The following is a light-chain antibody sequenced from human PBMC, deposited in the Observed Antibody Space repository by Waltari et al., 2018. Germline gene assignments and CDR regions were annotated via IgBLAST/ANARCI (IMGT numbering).Light chain of an antibody. CDR2: WAS. J-gene: IGKJ1*01. CDR1: QSVLYSSNNKNY. V-gene: IGKV4-1*01. CDR3: QQYYSSLSWT. Sequence: DIVMTQSPDSLAVSLGERATINCKSSQSVLYSSNNKNYLAWYQQKPGQPPKLLIYWASTRESGVPDRFSGSGSGTDFTLTISSLQAGDVAVYYCQQYYSSLSWTFGQGTKVEIK.